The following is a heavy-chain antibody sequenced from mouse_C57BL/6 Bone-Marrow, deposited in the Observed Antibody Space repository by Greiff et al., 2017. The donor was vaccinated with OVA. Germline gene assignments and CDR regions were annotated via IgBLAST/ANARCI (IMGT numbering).Heavy chain of an antibody. CDR1: GYTFTDYY. D-gene: IGHD2-4*01. J-gene: IGHJ1*03. V-gene: IGHV1-76*01. CDR3: AREITTGGEFDD. Sequence: QVQLKQSGAELVRPGASVKLSCKASGYTFTDYYINWVKQRPGQGLEWLARIYPGSGNTYSNKKFKGKATLTAETSSSTAYMQLSSLTSEDSAVDCWAREITTGGEFDDWGTGTTLTVSS. CDR2: IYPGSGNT.